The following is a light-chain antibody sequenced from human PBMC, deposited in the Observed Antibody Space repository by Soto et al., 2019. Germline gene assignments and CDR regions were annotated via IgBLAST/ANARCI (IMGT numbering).Light chain of an antibody. Sequence: TQLTQSPSSLSASVGDRVTITCRASQGVSSYLAWYQQKPGKAPTLLIHSSSTLQSGVPSRFSGSRSGTDFTLTISGLQPDESATEYCQQLNSYPHTFGKGTKLEIK. J-gene: IGKJ2*01. CDR1: QGVSSY. CDR3: QQLNSYPHT. V-gene: IGKV1-9*01. CDR2: SSS.